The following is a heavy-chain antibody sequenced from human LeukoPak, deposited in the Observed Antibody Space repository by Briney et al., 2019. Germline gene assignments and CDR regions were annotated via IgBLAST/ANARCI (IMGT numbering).Heavy chain of an antibody. D-gene: IGHD6-19*01. CDR3: SKDVVPDSGWDLDY. CDR2: IYNSGSKT. V-gene: IGHV3-23*05. J-gene: IGHJ4*02. CDR1: GFSFSTYS. Sequence: GGSLRLSCTASGFSFSTYSMTWVRQGPGKGLEWVSSIYNSGSKTFYADSVKGRFTLSRDNSKNTLYLQMNSLTAEDTAIYYCSKDVVPDSGWDLDYWGQGTLVTVSS.